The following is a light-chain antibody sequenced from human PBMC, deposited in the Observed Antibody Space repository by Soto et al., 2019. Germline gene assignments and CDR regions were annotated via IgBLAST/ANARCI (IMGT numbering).Light chain of an antibody. CDR2: DAS. Sequence: DIHMTQSPSTLSGSVGDRVTITCRASQSISSWLAWYQQKPGKAPQALIYDASSLKSGVPSRFSGNGSGTEFTLTISSLQPDDFATYYCQQYNTYSTFGQGTRLEIK. V-gene: IGKV1-5*01. J-gene: IGKJ5*01. CDR3: QQYNTYST. CDR1: QSISSW.